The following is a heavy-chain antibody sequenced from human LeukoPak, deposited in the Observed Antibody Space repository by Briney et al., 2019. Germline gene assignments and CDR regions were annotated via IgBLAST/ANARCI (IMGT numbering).Heavy chain of an antibody. D-gene: IGHD3-22*01. CDR1: GFTFSTFA. V-gene: IGHV3-23*01. J-gene: IGHJ4*02. CDR3: AKLLYYYDSSQPY. Sequence: PGGSLRLSCAASGFTFSTFAMIWVRQPPGKGLEWVSSIFPSGGEIHYAGSVRGRFTISRDNSKNTLYLQMNSLRAEDTAVYYCAKLLYYYDSSQPYWGQGTLVTVSS. CDR2: IFPSGGEI.